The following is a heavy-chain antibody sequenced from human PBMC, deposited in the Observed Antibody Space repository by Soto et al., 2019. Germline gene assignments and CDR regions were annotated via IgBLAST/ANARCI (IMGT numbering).Heavy chain of an antibody. CDR2: IYYSGST. CDR1: GGSISSSSYY. Sequence: SETLSLTCTVSGGSISSSSYYWGWIRQPPGKGLEWIGSIYYSGSTYYNPSLKSRVTISVDTSKNQFSLKLSSVTAADTAVYYCARHRGFGDFDYWGQGTLVTVSS. CDR3: ARHRGFGDFDY. V-gene: IGHV4-39*01. J-gene: IGHJ4*02. D-gene: IGHD3-10*01.